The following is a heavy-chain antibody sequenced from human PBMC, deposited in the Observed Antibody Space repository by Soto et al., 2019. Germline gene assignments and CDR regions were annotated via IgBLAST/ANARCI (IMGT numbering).Heavy chain of an antibody. CDR2: IIPIFGTA. D-gene: IGHD3-9*01. J-gene: IGHJ5*02. CDR1: GGTFSSYA. Sequence: GASVKVSCKASGGTFSSYAISWVRQAPGQGLEWMGGIIPIFGTANYAQKFQGRVTITADESTSTAYMELGSLRSEDTAVYYCARGNYDILTGRESNWFDPWGQGTLVTVSS. V-gene: IGHV1-69*13. CDR3: ARGNYDILTGRESNWFDP.